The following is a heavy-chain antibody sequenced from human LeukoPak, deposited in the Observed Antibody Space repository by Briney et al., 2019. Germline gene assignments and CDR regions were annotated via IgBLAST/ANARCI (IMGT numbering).Heavy chain of an antibody. CDR2: ISGSGGST. D-gene: IGHD2-2*01. J-gene: IGHJ4*02. CDR1: GFTFSRYW. CDR3: AKHIVVVPAATPGLDY. V-gene: IGHV3-23*01. Sequence: GGSLRPSCAASGFTFSRYWMSWVRQAPGKGLESVSAISGSGGSTYYADSVKGRFTISRDNSKNTLYLQMNSLRAEDTAVYYCAKHIVVVPAATPGLDYWGQGTLVTVSS.